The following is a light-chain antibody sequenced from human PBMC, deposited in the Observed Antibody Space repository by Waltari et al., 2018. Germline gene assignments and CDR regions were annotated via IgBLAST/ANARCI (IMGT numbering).Light chain of an antibody. J-gene: IGKJ1*01. V-gene: IGKV4-1*01. CDR3: QQYYSTPWT. CDR1: QSVLYSSNNKSY. CDR2: WAS. Sequence: DIVMTQSPDSLAVSLGERATINCKSSQSVLYSSNNKSYLAWYQHKPGQPPKLLIYWASTRESGVPDRSSGSGSGTDFTLTISSLQAEDVAVYYCQQYYSTPWTFGQGTKVEI.